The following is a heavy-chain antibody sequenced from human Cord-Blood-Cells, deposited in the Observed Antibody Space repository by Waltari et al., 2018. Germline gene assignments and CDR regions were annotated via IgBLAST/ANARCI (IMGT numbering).Heavy chain of an antibody. V-gene: IGHV4-31*03. Sequence: QVQLQESGPGLVKPSQTLSLTCTVSGGSISSGGYYWSWIRQHPGKGLEWIGYIYYSGSTYYNPSLKSRVTISVDTSKNQFSLKLSSVTTADTAVYYCARGYSSSWYYFDYWGQGTLVTVSS. CDR2: IYYSGST. J-gene: IGHJ4*02. D-gene: IGHD6-13*01. CDR3: ARGYSSSWYYFDY. CDR1: GGSISSGGYY.